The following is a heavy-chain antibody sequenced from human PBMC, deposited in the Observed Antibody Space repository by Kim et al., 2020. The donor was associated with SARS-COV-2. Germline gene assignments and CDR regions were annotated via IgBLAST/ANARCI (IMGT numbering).Heavy chain of an antibody. V-gene: IGHV4-39*01. D-gene: IGHD4-17*01. Sequence: SETLSLTCTVSGGSISSSSYYWGWPRQPPGKGLEWIGSIYYSGRTYYNPSLKSRVTISVDTSKTQFSLKPSSVTAADTAVYYCARATVTIDAFDIWGQGTMVTVSS. CDR2: IYYSGRT. J-gene: IGHJ3*02. CDR1: GGSISSSSYY. CDR3: ARATVTIDAFDI.